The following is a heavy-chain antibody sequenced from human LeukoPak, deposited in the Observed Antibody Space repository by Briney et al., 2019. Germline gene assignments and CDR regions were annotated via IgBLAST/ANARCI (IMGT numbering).Heavy chain of an antibody. V-gene: IGHV4-61*03. CDR2: VYYTGST. D-gene: IGHD5-18*01. CDR1: GGSVSSGGYY. J-gene: IGHJ4*02. Sequence: SETLSLTCTVSGGSVSSGGYYWTWIRQPPGKGLEWIGFVYYTGSTNYNPSLKSRVTISVDTSKNHFSLKLTSMTAADTAVYYCAKGITDTAMVTGFDYWGQGTLVTVSS. CDR3: AKGITDTAMVTGFDY.